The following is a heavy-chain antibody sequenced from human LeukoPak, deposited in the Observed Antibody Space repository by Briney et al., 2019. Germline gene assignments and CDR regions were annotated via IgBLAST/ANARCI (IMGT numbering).Heavy chain of an antibody. D-gene: IGHD3-10*01. CDR3: AKDFRFGSDFYYYYGIDV. V-gene: IGHV3-30*18. CDR1: GFTFSSYG. Sequence: PGGSLRLSCADSGFTFSSYGMHWVRQAPGKGLEWVAVISYDGSNKYYADSVKGRFTISRDNSKNTLYLQMNSLRAEDTAVYYCAKDFRFGSDFYYYYGIDVWGQGTTVTVSS. J-gene: IGHJ6*02. CDR2: ISYDGSNK.